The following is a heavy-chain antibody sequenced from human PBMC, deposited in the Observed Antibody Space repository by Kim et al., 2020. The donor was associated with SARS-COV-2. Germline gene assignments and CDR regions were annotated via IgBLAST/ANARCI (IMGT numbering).Heavy chain of an antibody. D-gene: IGHD4-17*01. CDR2: ISSSSSTI. J-gene: IGHJ6*02. CDR1: GFTFSSYS. V-gene: IGHV3-48*02. Sequence: GGSLRLSCAASGFTFSSYSMNWVRQAPGKGLEWVSYISSSSSTIYYADSVKGRFTISRDNAKNSLYLQMNSLRDEDTAVYYCARDGDYGDYPGTTPRGDGMDVWGQGTTVTVSS. CDR3: ARDGDYGDYPGTTPRGDGMDV.